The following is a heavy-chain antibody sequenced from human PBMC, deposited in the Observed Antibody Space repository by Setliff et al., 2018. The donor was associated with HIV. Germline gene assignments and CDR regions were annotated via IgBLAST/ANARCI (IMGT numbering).Heavy chain of an antibody. CDR3: VRHGAFYYYYYMYV. Sequence: KTSQTLSLTCTVSGGPFSSISYYWGWIRQPPWKGREWIGGLRPSGKTYYNPSLMSRVTISVDTSKSQFSLNLSSVTAADTAVYYCVRHGAFYYYYYMYVWGKGTTVTVSS. CDR2: LRPSGKT. V-gene: IGHV4-39*01. J-gene: IGHJ6*03. CDR1: GGPFSSISYY.